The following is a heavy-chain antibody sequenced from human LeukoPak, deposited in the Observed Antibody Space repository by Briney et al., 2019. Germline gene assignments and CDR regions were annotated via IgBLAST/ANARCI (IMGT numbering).Heavy chain of an antibody. V-gene: IGHV3-23*01. D-gene: IGHD3-22*01. CDR2: ISGSGGST. CDR3: AKQVYDSSGYIFDY. J-gene: IGHJ4*02. CDR1: GFTFSSYA. Sequence: GGSLRLSCAASGFTFSSYAMSWVRQAPGKGLEWVSDISGSGGSTYYADSVKGRFTISRDNSKNTLYLQMNSLRAEDTAVYYCAKQVYDSSGYIFDYWGQGTLVTVSS.